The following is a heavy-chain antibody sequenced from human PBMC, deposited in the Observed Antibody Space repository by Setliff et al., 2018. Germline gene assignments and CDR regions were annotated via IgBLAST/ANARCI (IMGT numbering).Heavy chain of an antibody. D-gene: IGHD3-10*01. Sequence: ASVKVSCKASGYTFTDYYMHWVQQAPGKGLEWMGRVDPEDGHTKYAEKFQGRITISAEMSLDIAHMELGSLTSEDTAVYYCTTGLRHGVPYFDLWGQGTLVTVSS. CDR3: TTGLRHGVPYFDL. J-gene: IGHJ4*02. CDR1: GYTFTDYY. CDR2: VDPEDGHT. V-gene: IGHV1-69-2*01.